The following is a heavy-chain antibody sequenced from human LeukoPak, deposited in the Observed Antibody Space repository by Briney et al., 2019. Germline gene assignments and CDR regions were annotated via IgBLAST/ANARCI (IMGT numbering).Heavy chain of an antibody. D-gene: IGHD2-2*02. CDR2: VDPEDGET. V-gene: IGHV1-69-2*01. Sequence: GASVKVSCKASGYTFTDYYMHWVQQAPGKGLEWMGRVDPEDGETIYAEKFQGRVTITADTSTDTAYMELSSLRSEDTAVYYCATSLSFYKPRGVVPAAIPEDWGQGTLVTVSS. CDR1: GYTFTDYY. CDR3: ATSLSFYKPRGVVPAAIPED. J-gene: IGHJ4*02.